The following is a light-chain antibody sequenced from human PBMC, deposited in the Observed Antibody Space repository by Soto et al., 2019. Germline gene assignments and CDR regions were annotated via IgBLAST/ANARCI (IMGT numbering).Light chain of an antibody. J-gene: IGLJ2*01. V-gene: IGLV3-21*02. CDR2: DDY. CDR1: NIGGKS. Sequence: SYDLTQPPSVSVAPGQTARITCGGDNIGGKSVHWYQQKPGQAPVLVVYDDYDRPSGIPERLSGSNSGNTASLTISRVEAGDEADYYCQVWDSSRDLQVFGGGTKLTVL. CDR3: QVWDSSRDLQV.